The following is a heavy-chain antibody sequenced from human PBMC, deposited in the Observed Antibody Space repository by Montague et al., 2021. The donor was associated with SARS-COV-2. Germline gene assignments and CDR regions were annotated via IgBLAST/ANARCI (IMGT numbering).Heavy chain of an antibody. Sequence: SETLSLTCTVSGGSIGSYYWSWIRQPPGKGLEWIGYIYYSGSTNYNPSLKSRVTISVDTSKNQFSLKLSSVTAADTAVYYCARTGLGDYDILTGYTVNAFDIWGQGTMVTVSS. CDR1: GGSIGSYY. CDR3: ARTGLGDYDILTGYTVNAFDI. V-gene: IGHV4-59*01. CDR2: IYYSGST. J-gene: IGHJ3*02. D-gene: IGHD3-9*01.